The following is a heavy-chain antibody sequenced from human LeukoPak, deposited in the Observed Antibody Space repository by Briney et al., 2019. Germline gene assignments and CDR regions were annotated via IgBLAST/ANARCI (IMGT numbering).Heavy chain of an antibody. D-gene: IGHD2-2*01. CDR1: GGSISSGGYY. CDR3: ASSTSYYYYYYGMDV. V-gene: IGHV4-31*03. J-gene: IGHJ6*02. Sequence: SQTLSLTCTVSGGSISSGGYYWSWIRQHPGKGLEWIGYIYYSGSTYYNPSLKSRVTISVDTSKNQFSLKLSSVTAADTAVYYCASSTSYYYYYYGMDVWGQGTTVTVSS. CDR2: IYYSGST.